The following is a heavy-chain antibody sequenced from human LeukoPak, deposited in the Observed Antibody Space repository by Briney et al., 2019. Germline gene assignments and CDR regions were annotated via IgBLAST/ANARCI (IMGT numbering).Heavy chain of an antibody. V-gene: IGHV3-23*01. CDR1: GFTFSSYA. Sequence: PGGSLRLSCAASGFTFSSYAMSWVRQAPGKGLGWGSAISGSGGSTYYADSVKGRFTISRDNSKNTLYLQMNSLRAEDTAVYYCAKTAMIVVVTPFDYWGQGTLVTVSS. CDR3: AKTAMIVVVTPFDY. CDR2: ISGSGGST. D-gene: IGHD3-22*01. J-gene: IGHJ4*02.